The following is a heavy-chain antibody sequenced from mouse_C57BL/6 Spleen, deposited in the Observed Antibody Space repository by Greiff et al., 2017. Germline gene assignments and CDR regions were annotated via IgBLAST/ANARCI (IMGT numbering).Heavy chain of an antibody. CDR2: IDPEDGET. D-gene: IGHD2-1*01. J-gene: IGHJ2*01. V-gene: IGHV14-2*01. CDR1: GFNIKDYY. Sequence: VQLKQSGAELVKPGASVKLSCTASGFNIKDYYMHWVKQRTEQGLAWIGRIDPEDGETKYAPKFQGKATITADTSSNTAYLQRSSLTAEDTDFCYCAGDGNYDYRGQGTTLTVSS. CDR3: AGDGNYDY.